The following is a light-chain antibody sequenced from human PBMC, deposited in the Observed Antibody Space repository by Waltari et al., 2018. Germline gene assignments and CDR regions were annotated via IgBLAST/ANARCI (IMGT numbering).Light chain of an antibody. CDR3: QQYGRSPCT. Sequence: EIVLTQSPGTLSLSPGERATLSCRASQSVSSTYLAWYQQKPGQAPRLLIYGASSMATGIPDRFSGSGSGTDFTLTISRLEPEDFAVYYCQQYGRSPCTFGQGTKLEIK. V-gene: IGKV3-20*01. J-gene: IGKJ2*02. CDR2: GAS. CDR1: QSVSSTY.